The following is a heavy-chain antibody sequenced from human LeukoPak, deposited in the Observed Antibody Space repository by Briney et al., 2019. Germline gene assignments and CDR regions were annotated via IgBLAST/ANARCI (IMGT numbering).Heavy chain of an antibody. Sequence: PGASVKVSCKASGYTFTSYDINWVRQAPGQGLEWMGWMNPNSGNTGYAQKFQGRVTMTRNTSISTAYMELSSLRSEDTAVYYCARADSSGYYLENWFDPWGQGTLVTVSS. D-gene: IGHD3-22*01. CDR3: ARADSSGYYLENWFDP. CDR2: MNPNSGNT. CDR1: GYTFTSYD. J-gene: IGHJ5*02. V-gene: IGHV1-8*01.